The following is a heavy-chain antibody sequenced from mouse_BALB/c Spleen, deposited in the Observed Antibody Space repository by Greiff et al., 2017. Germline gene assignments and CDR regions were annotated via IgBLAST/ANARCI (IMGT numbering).Heavy chain of an antibody. V-gene: IGHV14-3*02. D-gene: IGHD1-2*01. CDR3: ASTATWFAY. CDR1: VFNIKDTY. Sequence: VQLQQSGAELVKPGASVKLSCTASVFNIKDTYMHWVKQRPEQGLEWIGRIDPANGNTKYDPKFQGKATITADTSSNTAYLQLSSLTSEDTAVYYCASTATWFAYWGQGTLVTVSA. J-gene: IGHJ3*01. CDR2: IDPANGNT.